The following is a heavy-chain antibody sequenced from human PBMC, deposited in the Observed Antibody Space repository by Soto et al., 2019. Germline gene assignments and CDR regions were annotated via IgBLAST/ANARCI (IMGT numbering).Heavy chain of an antibody. V-gene: IGHV3-7*01. Sequence: EVQVVESRGGLVQPGGSLRLSCAASGFTLSTYWMTWVRQAPGKGLEWVANIKQDGSEKYYVDSVKGRFTVSRDNAKNSLYLQMNSLRTEDTAVYYCGTADRGTAAGGTVQWGQGTLVTVSS. CDR1: GFTLSTYW. J-gene: IGHJ4*02. D-gene: IGHD6-13*01. CDR3: GTADRGTAAGGTVQ. CDR2: IKQDGSEK.